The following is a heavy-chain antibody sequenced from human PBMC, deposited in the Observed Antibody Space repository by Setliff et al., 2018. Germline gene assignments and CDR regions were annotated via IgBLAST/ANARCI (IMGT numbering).Heavy chain of an antibody. CDR1: GYTFTSHY. J-gene: IGHJ4*02. Sequence: ASVKVSCKASGYTFTSHYMHWVRQAPGLGLEWMGWISVYNGDTNYAQKFQGRVTLTTDTSTSTAYMELRSLTSDDSAFYYCARAPSVELVTIRTNSWFTYWGQGTLVTVSS. CDR3: ARAPSVELVTIRTNSWFTY. D-gene: IGHD5-18*01. V-gene: IGHV1-18*04. CDR2: ISVYNGDT.